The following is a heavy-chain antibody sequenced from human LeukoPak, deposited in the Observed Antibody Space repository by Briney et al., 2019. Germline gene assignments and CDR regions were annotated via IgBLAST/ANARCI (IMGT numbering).Heavy chain of an antibody. CDR2: ISWNSGSI. D-gene: IGHD3-22*01. Sequence: GRSLRLSCAASGFTFDDYAMHWVRQAPGKGLEWVSGISWNSGSIGYADSVKGRFTISRDNAKNSLYLQMNSLRAEDTAVYYCASAGSRLFLYYWGQGTLVTVSS. J-gene: IGHJ4*02. V-gene: IGHV3-9*01. CDR3: ASAGSRLFLYY. CDR1: GFTFDDYA.